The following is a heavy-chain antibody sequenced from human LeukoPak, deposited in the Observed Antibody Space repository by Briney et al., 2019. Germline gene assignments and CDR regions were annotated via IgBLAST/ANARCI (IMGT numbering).Heavy chain of an antibody. V-gene: IGHV1-2*06. CDR3: ARVDCTSTNCYPFDP. CDR2: INPNSGAT. Sequence: ASVKVSCKASGYTFTGYYMHWVRQAPGQGLEWMGRINPNSGATNYAQKFQGRATMTRDTSISTAYMELASLRSDDTAIYYCARVDCTSTNCYPFDPWGQGTPVIVSS. CDR1: GYTFTGYY. J-gene: IGHJ5*02. D-gene: IGHD2-2*01.